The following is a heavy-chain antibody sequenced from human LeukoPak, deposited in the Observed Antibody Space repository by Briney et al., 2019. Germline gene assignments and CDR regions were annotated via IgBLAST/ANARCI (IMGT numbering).Heavy chain of an antibody. J-gene: IGHJ4*02. Sequence: PGGSLRLSCATSGLTFSNSGMSWVRQAPGKGLEWVSSIGYTNTNTYYADSVKGRFTISRDNSKSTVSLQMNSLRAEDTAVYYCARSGKIYFDWLLDYWGQGTLVTVSS. D-gene: IGHD3-9*01. CDR2: IGYTNTNT. V-gene: IGHV3-23*01. CDR3: ARSGKIYFDWLLDY. CDR1: GLTFSNSG.